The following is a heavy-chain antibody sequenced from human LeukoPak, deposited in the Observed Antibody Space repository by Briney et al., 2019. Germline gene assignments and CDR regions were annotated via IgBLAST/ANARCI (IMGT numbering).Heavy chain of an antibody. CDR3: ARERALLWFGENAFDI. V-gene: IGHV1-46*01. CDR2: INPSGGST. J-gene: IGHJ3*02. CDR1: GYTFTSYY. D-gene: IGHD3-10*01. Sequence: ASVKVSCKASGYTFTSYYMHWVRQAPGQGLEWMGIINPSGGSTSYAQKFQGRVTMTRDMSTSTVYMELSSLRSEDTAVYYCARERALLWFGENAFDIWGQGTMVTVSS.